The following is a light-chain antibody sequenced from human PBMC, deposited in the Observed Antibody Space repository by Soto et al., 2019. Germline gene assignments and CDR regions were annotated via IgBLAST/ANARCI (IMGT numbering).Light chain of an antibody. CDR2: EVS. J-gene: IGLJ1*01. CDR1: SSDAGSYNR. Sequence: QSVLTQPPSVSGSPGQSVTISCSGTSSDAGSYNRVSWYQQAPGTAPKVMIYEVSNRPSGVPDRFSGSKSGNTASLTISGLQPEDEADYYCYSSKSSNTNVSETGTKVTVL. V-gene: IGLV2-18*02. CDR3: YSSKSSNTNV.